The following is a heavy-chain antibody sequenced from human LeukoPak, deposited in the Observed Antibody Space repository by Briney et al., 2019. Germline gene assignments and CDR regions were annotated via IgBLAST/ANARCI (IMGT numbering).Heavy chain of an antibody. CDR2: IIPILGIA. Sequence: SVKVSCKASGYTFTSYGISWVRQAPGQGLEWMGRIIPILGIANYAQKFQGRVTITADKSTSTAYMELSSLRSEDTAVYYCARGYCSGSSCYSGFYFDYWGQGALVTVSS. D-gene: IGHD2-15*01. V-gene: IGHV1-69*04. CDR3: ARGYCSGSSCYSGFYFDY. J-gene: IGHJ4*02. CDR1: GYTFTSYG.